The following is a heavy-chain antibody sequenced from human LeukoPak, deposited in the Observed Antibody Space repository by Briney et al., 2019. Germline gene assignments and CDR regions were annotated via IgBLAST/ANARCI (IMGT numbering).Heavy chain of an antibody. V-gene: IGHV4-4*07. J-gene: IGHJ3*02. Sequence: SETLSLTCSVSGGSISGYYWTWIRQPAGKGLEWIGRVYTSGSTHCNPSLKTRLTMSVDTSKNQFSLKPSSVTAADTAVYYCARLITGTTTAFDIWDQGTMVTVSS. CDR1: GGSISGYY. CDR2: VYTSGST. CDR3: ARLITGTTTAFDI. D-gene: IGHD1-7*01.